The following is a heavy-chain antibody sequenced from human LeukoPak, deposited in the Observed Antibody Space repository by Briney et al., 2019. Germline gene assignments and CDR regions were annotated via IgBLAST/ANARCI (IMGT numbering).Heavy chain of an antibody. V-gene: IGHV3-30-3*01. CDR3: ARDYLAYCGGDCYSSWFDP. D-gene: IGHD2-21*01. Sequence: GGSLRLSCAASGFTFSSYAMHWVRQAPGKGLEWVAVISYDGSNKYYADSVKGRFTISRDNSKNTLYLQMNSLRAEDTAVYYCARDYLAYCGGDCYSSWFDPWGQGTLVTVSS. CDR2: ISYDGSNK. J-gene: IGHJ5*02. CDR1: GFTFSSYA.